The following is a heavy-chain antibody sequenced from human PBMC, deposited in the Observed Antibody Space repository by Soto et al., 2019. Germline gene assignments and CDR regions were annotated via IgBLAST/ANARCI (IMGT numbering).Heavy chain of an antibody. V-gene: IGHV5-51*01. CDR3: VRWGFFRDYGEDFDF. J-gene: IGHJ4*02. D-gene: IGHD4-17*01. CDR1: GYSFPTYW. CDR2: VYPGDSDT. Sequence: GESLKISCRTSGYSFPTYWIAWVRQRPGKGLEWMGAVYPGDSDTKYNPSFRGHVTFSADRSISTAYLQWSSLKASDTAIYYCVRWGFFRDYGEDFDFWGQGTLVTVSS.